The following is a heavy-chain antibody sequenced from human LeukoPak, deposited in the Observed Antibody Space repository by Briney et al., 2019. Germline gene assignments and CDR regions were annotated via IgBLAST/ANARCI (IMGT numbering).Heavy chain of an antibody. Sequence: GGSLRLSCVASRSYFTHSWMNWVRQAPGKGLEWVANINQDGSGKYYVDSVKGRFIISRDNSKNTLYLQMISLRAEDTAVYYCASTIGYFDHWGQGTLVTVSS. CDR2: INQDGSGK. V-gene: IGHV3-7*03. CDR1: RSYFTHSW. J-gene: IGHJ4*02. D-gene: IGHD3-10*01. CDR3: ASTIGYFDH.